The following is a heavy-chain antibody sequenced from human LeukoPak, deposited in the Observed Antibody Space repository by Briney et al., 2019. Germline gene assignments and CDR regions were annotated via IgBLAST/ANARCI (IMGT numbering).Heavy chain of an antibody. D-gene: IGHD3-22*01. V-gene: IGHV3-74*01. CDR3: ARGGSSGYPDY. CDR2: INSDGSST. CDR1: GFTFSSYW. Sequence: PGGSLRLSCAASGFTFSSYWMHWVRQAPGKGLVWVSRINSDGSSTSYADSVKGRFTISRDNAKNTLYLQMNSLRAEDTAAYYCARGGSSGYPDYWGQGTLVTVSS. J-gene: IGHJ4*02.